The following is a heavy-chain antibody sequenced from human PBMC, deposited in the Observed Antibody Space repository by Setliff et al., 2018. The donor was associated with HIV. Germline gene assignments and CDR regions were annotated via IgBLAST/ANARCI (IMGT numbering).Heavy chain of an antibody. J-gene: IGHJ4*02. V-gene: IGHV4-34*01. CDR1: GESFSGYY. D-gene: IGHD1-1*01. Sequence: KPSETLSLTCAVYGESFSGYYWSWIRQPPGKGLEWIGEISHSGDTKYKPSLKGRVTISIDTSKKQFSLRLKSVTAADTAVYYCATDHVTMAGTRFDFWGQGTLVTVSS. CDR2: ISHSGDT. CDR3: ATDHVTMAGTRFDF.